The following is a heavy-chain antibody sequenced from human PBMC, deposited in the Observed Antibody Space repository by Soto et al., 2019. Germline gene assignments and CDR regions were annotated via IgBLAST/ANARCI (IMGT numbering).Heavy chain of an antibody. D-gene: IGHD6-6*01. J-gene: IGHJ4*02. Sequence: PGESLKISCKGSGYSFTSYWIGWVRQMPGKGLDWMGIIYPGDSDTRYSPSFQGQVTISADKSISTAYLQWSSLKASDTAMYYCARASFVYGFPAARPPILVYCGQGTLVPV. CDR3: ARASFVYGFPAARPPILVY. CDR1: GYSFTSYW. V-gene: IGHV5-51*01. CDR2: IYPGDSDT.